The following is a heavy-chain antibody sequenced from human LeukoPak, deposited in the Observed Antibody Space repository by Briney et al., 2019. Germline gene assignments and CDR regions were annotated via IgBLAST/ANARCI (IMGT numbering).Heavy chain of an antibody. V-gene: IGHV3-48*03. Sequence: PGGSLRLSCAASGFTFSSYEMNWVRQAPGKGLGWVSYICSGGSTIYYADSVKGRFTISRDNVKNSLYMQMNSLRDEDTAVYYCARGLRPYCSGGTCYSGYWGQGTLVTVSS. J-gene: IGHJ4*02. D-gene: IGHD2-15*01. CDR2: ICSGGSTI. CDR1: GFTFSSYE. CDR3: ARGLRPYCSGGTCYSGY.